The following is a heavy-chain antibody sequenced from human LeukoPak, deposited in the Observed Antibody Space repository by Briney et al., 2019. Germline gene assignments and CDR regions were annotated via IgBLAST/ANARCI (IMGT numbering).Heavy chain of an antibody. J-gene: IGHJ4*02. CDR3: ARDSRSPGPVFSDY. CDR2: ISAYDAKT. D-gene: IGHD1-14*01. CDR1: GYTFVRHG. V-gene: IGHV1-18*01. Sequence: ASVMVSCRASGYTFVRHGVNWVRHAPAQGLEWMGWISAYDAKTHYAERLQGRVTMTRDISASTVYMELRSLTSDDTAVYYCARDSRSPGPVFSDYWGQGTLVTVSS.